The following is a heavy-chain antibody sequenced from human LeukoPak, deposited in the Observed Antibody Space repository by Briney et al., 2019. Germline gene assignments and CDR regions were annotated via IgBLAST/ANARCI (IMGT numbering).Heavy chain of an antibody. D-gene: IGHD2-15*01. CDR2: IYYSGST. CDR1: GGSISSYY. V-gene: IGHV4-59*08. J-gene: IGHJ4*02. Sequence: PSETLSLTCTVSGGSISSYYWSWIRQPPGKGLEWIGYIYYSGSTNYNPSLKSRVTISVDTSKNQFSLKLSSATAADTAVYYCARLGFGGYPDYWGQGTLVTVSS. CDR3: ARLGFGGYPDY.